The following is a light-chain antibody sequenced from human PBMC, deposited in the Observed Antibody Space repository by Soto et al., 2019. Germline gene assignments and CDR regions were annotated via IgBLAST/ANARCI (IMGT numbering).Light chain of an antibody. J-gene: IGKJ4*02. CDR2: GAS. CDR3: QQYGSSRLT. CDR1: QSVSSN. V-gene: IGKV3-20*01. Sequence: EIVMTQSPATLSVSPGERATLSCRASQSVSSNLAWYQQIPGQAPRLLIYGASSRATGIPDRFSGSGSGTDFTLTISRLEPEDFAVYYCQQYGSSRLTFGGGTKVDIK.